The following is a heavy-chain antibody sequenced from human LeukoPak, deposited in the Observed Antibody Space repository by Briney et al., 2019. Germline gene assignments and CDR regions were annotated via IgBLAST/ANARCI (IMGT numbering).Heavy chain of an antibody. D-gene: IGHD5-12*01. CDR1: GGSISSYY. V-gene: IGHV4-59*01. Sequence: PSETLSLTCTVSGGSISSYYWSWIRQPPGKGLEWIGYIYYSGSTNYNPSLKSRVTISVDTSKNQFSLKLSSVTAADTAVYYCARGFRYSGSDVFDYWGQGTLVTVSS. CDR3: ARGFRYSGSDVFDY. CDR2: IYYSGST. J-gene: IGHJ4*02.